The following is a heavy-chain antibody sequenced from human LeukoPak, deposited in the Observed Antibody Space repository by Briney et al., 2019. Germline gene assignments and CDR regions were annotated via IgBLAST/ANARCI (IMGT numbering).Heavy chain of an antibody. CDR2: IYYSGST. CDR1: GGSISSYY. J-gene: IGHJ4*02. CDR3: AKEEQLDYFDY. V-gene: IGHV4-59*01. D-gene: IGHD6-6*01. Sequence: SETLSLTCTVSGGSISSYYWSWIRQPPGKGLEWIGYIYYSGSTNYNPSLKSRVTISVDTSKNQFSLKLSSVTAADTAVYYCAKEEQLDYFDYWGQGTLVTVSS.